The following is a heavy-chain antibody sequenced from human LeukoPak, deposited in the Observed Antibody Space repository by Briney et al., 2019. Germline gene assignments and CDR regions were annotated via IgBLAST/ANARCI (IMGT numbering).Heavy chain of an antibody. J-gene: IGHJ3*01. Sequence: SETLSLTCSVSGYSISSGYYWGWIRQPPGKGLEWIGNIYHSGSTYYNPFLKSRVTTSVETSKNQFSLRLSSVTAADTAVYYCARYSSGFDAFDFWGQGTMVTVSS. CDR3: ARYSSGFDAFDF. CDR2: IYHSGST. CDR1: GYSISSGYY. D-gene: IGHD3-22*01. V-gene: IGHV4-38-2*01.